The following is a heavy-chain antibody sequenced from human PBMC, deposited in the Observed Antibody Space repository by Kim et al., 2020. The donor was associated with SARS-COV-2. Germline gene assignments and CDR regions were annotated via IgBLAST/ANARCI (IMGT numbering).Heavy chain of an antibody. CDR1: GFPFSGYA. V-gene: IGHV3-30*18. CDR2: ISTDGGKT. D-gene: IGHD2-2*01. J-gene: IGHJ4*02. CDR3: AKDKYAGANSLDS. Sequence: GGSLRLSCAVSGFPFSGYAMHWVRQAPGKGLEWVALISTDGGKTNYAGSVKGRFTISRDNSKKTLYLQMNSLTTEDTAVYYCAKDKYAGANSLDSWGQGTLVTVSS.